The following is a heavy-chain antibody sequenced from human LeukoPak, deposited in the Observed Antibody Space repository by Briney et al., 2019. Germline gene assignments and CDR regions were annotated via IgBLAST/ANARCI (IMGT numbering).Heavy chain of an antibody. CDR3: ARDHPTKLLWFGELLSVTNLADYDAFDI. V-gene: IGHV1-18*01. J-gene: IGHJ3*02. CDR2: ISAYNGNT. D-gene: IGHD3-10*01. Sequence: ASVKVSCKASGYTFTSYGISWVRQAPGQGLEWMGWISAYNGNTNYAQKLQGRVTMTTDTSTSTAYMELRSLRSDDTAVYYCARDHPTKLLWFGELLSVTNLADYDAFDIWGQGTMVTVSS. CDR1: GYTFTSYG.